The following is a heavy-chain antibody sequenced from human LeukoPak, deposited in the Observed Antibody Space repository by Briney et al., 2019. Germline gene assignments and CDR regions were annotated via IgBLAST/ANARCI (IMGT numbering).Heavy chain of an antibody. CDR2: IHYSGST. D-gene: IGHD6-19*01. J-gene: IGHJ4*02. V-gene: IGHV4-59*01. CDR3: ARGTHSSLPIPLDY. Sequence: PSETLSLTCTVSGGSISTYYWSWIRQTPGKGLEWIGYIHYSGSTNYNPSLNSRVTISVDTSKNQFSLKVNSVTAADTAVYYCARGTHSSLPIPLDYWGQGTLVTVSS. CDR1: GGSISTYY.